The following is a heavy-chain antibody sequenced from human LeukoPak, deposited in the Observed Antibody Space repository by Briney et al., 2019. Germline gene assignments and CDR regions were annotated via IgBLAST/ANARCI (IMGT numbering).Heavy chain of an antibody. D-gene: IGHD2-15*01. Sequence: ASVKVSCKASGYTFNSHGISWVRQAPGQGLEWMGSISAYNGDKDFAQNFQGRLTMTTDISTSTAYMELRSLRSDDTAVYYCARSPAYCSGSTCYGHNWFDPWGQGTLVTVSS. V-gene: IGHV1-18*01. CDR2: ISAYNGDK. CDR3: ARSPAYCSGSTCYGHNWFDP. CDR1: GYTFNSHG. J-gene: IGHJ5*02.